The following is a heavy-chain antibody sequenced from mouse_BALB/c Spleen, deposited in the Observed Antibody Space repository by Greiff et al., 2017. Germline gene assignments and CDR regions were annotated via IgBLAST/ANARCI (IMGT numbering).Heavy chain of an antibody. D-gene: IGHD1-1*02. CDR2: ISTYYGDA. J-gene: IGHJ4*01. CDR1: GYTFTDYA. V-gene: IGHV1S137*01. Sequence: QVQLKQSGAELVRPGVSVKISCKGSGYTFTDYAMHWVKQSHAKSLEWIGVISTYYGDASYNQKFKGKATMTVDKSSSTAYMELARLTSEDSAIYYCARPLWSPYAMDYWGQGTSVTVSS. CDR3: ARPLWSPYAMDY.